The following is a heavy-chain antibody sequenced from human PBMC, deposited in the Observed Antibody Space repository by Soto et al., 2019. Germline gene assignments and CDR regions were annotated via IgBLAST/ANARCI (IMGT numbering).Heavy chain of an antibody. CDR1: GVSISNTSYY. CDR3: ARHGSY. J-gene: IGHJ4*02. V-gene: IGHV4-39*01. Sequence: SETLSLTCTVSGVSISNTSYYWGWILQSPGKGLEWIGTIYYSGKTYYHPALKIRVNISVDTSNNRFSPKLSSVTAADTAVYYCARHGSYWGQGTLVTVS. CDR2: IYYSGKT.